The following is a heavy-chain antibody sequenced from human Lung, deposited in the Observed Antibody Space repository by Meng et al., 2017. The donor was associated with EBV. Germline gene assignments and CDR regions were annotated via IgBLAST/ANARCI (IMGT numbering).Heavy chain of an antibody. CDR1: ADYFHSCDDH. J-gene: IGHJ4*02. CDR3: ARAAGSLTTLPVF. V-gene: IGHV4-30-4*01. Sequence: SWPGRENPIQHLYLTCRVSADYFHSCDDHWRWMRPPPGKVLWCIVYIYYSGNPYYTPSLKSRVTMSVDTSKTQFALKLTSVTAADTAVYFCARAAGSLTTLPVFGGGGTLVPSPQ. D-gene: IGHD4-17*01. CDR2: IYYSGNP.